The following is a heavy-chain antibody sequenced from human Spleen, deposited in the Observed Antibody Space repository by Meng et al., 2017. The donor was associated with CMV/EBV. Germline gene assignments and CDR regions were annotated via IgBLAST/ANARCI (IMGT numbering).Heavy chain of an antibody. V-gene: IGHV3-7*01. CDR3: AKDRSAEYYYYGMDV. D-gene: IGHD6-13*01. CDR1: GFTFSNYW. J-gene: IGHJ6*02. Sequence: GESLKISCAASGFTFSNYWMHWVRQAPGKGLEWVANINEDGTEKNYVDSVKGRFTISRDNVKNSVYLQMNSLRADDTAVYYCAKDRSAEYYYYGMDVWGQGTTVTVSS. CDR2: INEDGTEK.